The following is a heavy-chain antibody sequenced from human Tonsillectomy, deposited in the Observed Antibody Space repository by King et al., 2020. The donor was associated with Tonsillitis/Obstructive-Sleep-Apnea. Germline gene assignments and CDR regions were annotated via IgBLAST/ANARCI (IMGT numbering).Heavy chain of an antibody. J-gene: IGHJ3*02. D-gene: IGHD3-3*01. CDR1: GFTFSSHW. Sequence: EVQLVESGGTLVQPGGSLRLSCAASGFTFSSHWIHWVRQAPGKGLVWVSRINSDGSSTSYADSVKGRFTISRDNANNTLYLQMNSLRAEDTAVYYCAKSHYYDFWSDYYMWAFDIWGQGTMVTVSS. CDR2: INSDGSST. V-gene: IGHV3-74*01. CDR3: AKSHYYDFWSDYYMWAFDI.